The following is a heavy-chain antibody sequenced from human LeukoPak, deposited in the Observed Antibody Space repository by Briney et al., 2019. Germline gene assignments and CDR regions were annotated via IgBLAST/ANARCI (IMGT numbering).Heavy chain of an antibody. CDR3: ARSYSSGSYYTPGY. V-gene: IGHV4-30-2*01. J-gene: IGHJ4*02. CDR2: IYHSGST. Sequence: SETLSLTCAVSGGSISSGGYSWSWIRQPPGKGLEWLGYIYHSGSTYYNPSLKSRVTISVDRSKNQFSLKLSSVTAADTAVYYCARSYSSGSYYTPGYWGQGTLVTVSS. CDR1: GGSISSGGYS. D-gene: IGHD3-10*01.